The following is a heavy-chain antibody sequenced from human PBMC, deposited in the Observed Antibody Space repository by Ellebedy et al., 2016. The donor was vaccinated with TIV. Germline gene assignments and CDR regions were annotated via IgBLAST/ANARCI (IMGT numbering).Heavy chain of an antibody. V-gene: IGHV1-18*01. CDR2: ISAYTGET. CDR1: GYTFSSYG. J-gene: IGHJ4*02. D-gene: IGHD3-10*01. Sequence: ASVKVSCKASGYTFSSYGISWVRQAPGQGLEWMGWISAYTGETDYAQNVQGRVTMTTEKSTSTATMELRSLRFDDTAVYYCARDMVQGMVARYLWFDYWGQGTQVTVSS. CDR3: ARDMVQGMVARYLWFDY.